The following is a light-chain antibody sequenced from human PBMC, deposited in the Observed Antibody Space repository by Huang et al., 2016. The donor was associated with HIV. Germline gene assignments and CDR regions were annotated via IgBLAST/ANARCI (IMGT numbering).Light chain of an antibody. CDR3: QQSFSVPRT. J-gene: IGKJ1*01. CDR2: TAS. CDR1: QNISKS. V-gene: IGKV1-39*01. Sequence: DIQMTQSPPSLSASVGDRVTFTCRANQNISKSLNWYQQKPGRAPKLLIYTASTLESGVPSRFSGSGSGSRFTLNIGNLQPEDFATYYCQQSFSVPRTFG.